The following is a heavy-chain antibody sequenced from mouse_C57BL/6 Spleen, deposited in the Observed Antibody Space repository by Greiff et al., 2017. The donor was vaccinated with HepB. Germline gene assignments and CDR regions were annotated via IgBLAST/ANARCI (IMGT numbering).Heavy chain of an antibody. J-gene: IGHJ2*01. CDR2: TNPPNGRT. D-gene: IGHD1-1*01. V-gene: IGHV1S81*02. CDR1: GYTFTSYW. Sequence: QVQLQQPGAELVKAGASVKMSCKASGYTFTSYWMHWVKQRLGQGLEGFAETNPPNGRTYSNEKFKSKATLTVEKSSSTAYMLLTGPTFEDSAVYYCARIKKIVATYFDYWGQGTTLTVSS. CDR3: ARIKKIVATYFDY.